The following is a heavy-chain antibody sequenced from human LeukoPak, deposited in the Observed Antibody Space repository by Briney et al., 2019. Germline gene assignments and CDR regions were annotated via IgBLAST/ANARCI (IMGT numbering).Heavy chain of an antibody. J-gene: IGHJ4*02. CDR2: INHSGST. Sequence: SETLSLTCAVYGGSFSGYYWSWIRQPPGKGLEWIGEINHSGSTNYNPSLKSRVTISVDTSKNQFSLKLSSVTAADTAVYYCARVRVRGVNDYWGRGTLVTVSS. D-gene: IGHD3-10*01. V-gene: IGHV4-34*01. CDR1: GGSFSGYY. CDR3: ARVRVRGVNDY.